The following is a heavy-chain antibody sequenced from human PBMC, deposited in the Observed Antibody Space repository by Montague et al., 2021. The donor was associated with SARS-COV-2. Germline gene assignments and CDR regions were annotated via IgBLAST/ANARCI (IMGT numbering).Heavy chain of an antibody. V-gene: IGHV4-31*03. CDR3: ARALEYGNASGYFDY. CDR1: GGSISRGGYY. J-gene: IGHJ4*02. Sequence: TLSLTCTVSGGSISRGGYYYTWIRQYPGKGLEWIGNIHATGRTNYXSSLRSRITMSVDTSKNQFSLKLTSVTAADTAVYYCARALEYGNASGYFDYWGQGTLVTVSS. D-gene: IGHD1-1*01. CDR2: IHATGRT.